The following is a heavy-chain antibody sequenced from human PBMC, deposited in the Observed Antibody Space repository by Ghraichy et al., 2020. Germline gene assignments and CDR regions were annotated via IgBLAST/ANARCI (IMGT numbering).Heavy chain of an antibody. J-gene: IGHJ4*02. Sequence: GGSLRLSCAASGFTFSSYGMHWVRQAPGKGLEWVAVIWYDGSNKYYADSVKGRFTISRDNSKNTLYLQMNSLRAEDTAVYYCARDMITFGGVIGGMGYWGQGTLVTVSS. CDR3: ARDMITFGGVIGGMGY. D-gene: IGHD3-16*02. V-gene: IGHV3-33*01. CDR1: GFTFSSYG. CDR2: IWYDGSNK.